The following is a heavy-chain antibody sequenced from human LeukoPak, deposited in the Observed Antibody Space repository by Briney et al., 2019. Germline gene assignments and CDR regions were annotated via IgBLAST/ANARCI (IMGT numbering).Heavy chain of an antibody. CDR2: IYYSGST. Sequence: PSETLSLTCTVSGGSISSYYWSWIRQPPGKGLEWIGYIYYSGSTNYNPSLKSRVTISVDTSKNQFSLKLSSVTAADTAVYYCASTMVRSYGMDVWGQGTTVTVSS. V-gene: IGHV4-59*08. J-gene: IGHJ6*02. CDR1: GGSISSYY. D-gene: IGHD3-10*01. CDR3: ASTMVRSYGMDV.